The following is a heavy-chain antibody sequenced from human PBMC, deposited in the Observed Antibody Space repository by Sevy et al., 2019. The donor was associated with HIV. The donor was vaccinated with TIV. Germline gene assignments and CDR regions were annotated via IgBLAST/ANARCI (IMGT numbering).Heavy chain of an antibody. CDR2: LSGSGNSV. J-gene: IGHJ4*02. CDR1: GVIFSSYA. CDR3: AAGGIVSTLDH. V-gene: IGHV3-23*01. Sequence: GGSLRLSCAASGVIFSSYAMSWVRQAPGKGLEWVSGLSGSGNSVYYIDSVKGRFTISRDNSKNTLYLQMNSLRAEDTAVYYCAAGGIVSTLDHWGQGTLVTVSS. D-gene: IGHD5-12*01.